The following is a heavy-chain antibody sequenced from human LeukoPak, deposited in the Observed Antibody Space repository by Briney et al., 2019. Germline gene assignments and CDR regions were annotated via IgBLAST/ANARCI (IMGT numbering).Heavy chain of an antibody. D-gene: IGHD3-22*01. J-gene: IGHJ4*02. Sequence: GGSLRLSCAASGFTFSSYWMHWVRQAPGKGLVWVSRINSVGSSTSYADSVKGRFTISRDNAKNTLYLQMNSLRAEDTAVYYCASGAYYYDSSGYYYAGYWGQGTLVTVSS. CDR1: GFTFSSYW. CDR3: ASGAYYYDSSGYYYAGY. V-gene: IGHV3-74*01. CDR2: INSVGSST.